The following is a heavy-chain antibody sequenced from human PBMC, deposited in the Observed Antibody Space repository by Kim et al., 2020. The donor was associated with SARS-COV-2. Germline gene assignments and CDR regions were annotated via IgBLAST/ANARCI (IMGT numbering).Heavy chain of an antibody. CDR3: AKDRSGGSCYDY. CDR2: ISYDGSNK. Sequence: GGSLRLSCAASGFTFSSYGMHWVRQAPGKGLEWVAVISYDGSNKYYADSVKGRFTISRDNSKNTLYLQMNSLRAEDTAVYYCAKDRSGGSCYDYWGQGTL. D-gene: IGHD2-15*01. CDR1: GFTFSSYG. J-gene: IGHJ4*02. V-gene: IGHV3-30*18.